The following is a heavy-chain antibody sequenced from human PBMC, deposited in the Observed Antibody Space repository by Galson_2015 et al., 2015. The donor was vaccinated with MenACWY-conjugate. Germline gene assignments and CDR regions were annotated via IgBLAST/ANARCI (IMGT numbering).Heavy chain of an antibody. CDR2: MSSAGTT. J-gene: IGHJ6*02. CDR3: ARDWHQTTQKLYYYYAMDV. Sequence: SLRLSCAASGFTVTSHYMTWVRQAPGKGLEWVSVMSSAGTTYYADFVRGRFTISRDDSKNTLYLRLNSLRSEDSAVYYCARDWHQTTQKLYYYYAMDVWGHGTTVTVSS. CDR1: GFTVTSHY. V-gene: IGHV3-66*01. D-gene: IGHD1-14*01.